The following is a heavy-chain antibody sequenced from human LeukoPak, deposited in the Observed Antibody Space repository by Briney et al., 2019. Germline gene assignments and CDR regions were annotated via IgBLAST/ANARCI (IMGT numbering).Heavy chain of an antibody. Sequence: SETLSLTCIVSGDSVSRTSYYYWSWIRQPPGKGLEWLGNIYSSGSANYNPSLKSRVTMSVDTSNNQFSLKLSSVTAADSAVYYCARFKSGGWYYFDYWGQGTLVTVSS. CDR2: IYSSGSA. J-gene: IGHJ4*02. CDR3: ARFKSGGWYYFDY. D-gene: IGHD6-19*01. V-gene: IGHV4-61*01. CDR1: GDSVSRTSYYY.